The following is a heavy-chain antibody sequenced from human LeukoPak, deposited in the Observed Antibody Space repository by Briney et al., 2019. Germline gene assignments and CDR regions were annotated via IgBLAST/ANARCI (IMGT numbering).Heavy chain of an antibody. Sequence: SVKVSCKASGGTFSSYAISWVRQAPGQGLEWMGRIIPIFGTANYAQKFQGRVTITTDESTSAAYMELSSLRSEDTAVYYCARGGYGDYEVNYFDYWGQGTLVTVSS. CDR1: GGTFSSYA. CDR3: ARGGYGDYEVNYFDY. V-gene: IGHV1-69*05. D-gene: IGHD4-17*01. J-gene: IGHJ4*02. CDR2: IIPIFGTA.